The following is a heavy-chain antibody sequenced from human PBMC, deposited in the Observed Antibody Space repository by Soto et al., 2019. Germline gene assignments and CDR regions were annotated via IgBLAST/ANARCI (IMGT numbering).Heavy chain of an antibody. Sequence: PSETLSLTCTVSGGSITNYYWSWIRQPPGKRLEWIGYILYSGSTNYNPSLKSRVSISVDMSKNQFSLRLSSVTPGDTAVYYCARGGCSGGSCYGVWGQGTTVTV. D-gene: IGHD2-15*01. CDR2: ILYSGST. J-gene: IGHJ6*02. V-gene: IGHV4-59*01. CDR3: ARGGCSGGSCYGV. CDR1: GGSITNYY.